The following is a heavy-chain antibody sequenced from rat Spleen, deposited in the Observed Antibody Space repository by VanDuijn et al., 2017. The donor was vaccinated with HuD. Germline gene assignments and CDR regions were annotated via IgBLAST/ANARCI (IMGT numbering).Heavy chain of an antibody. Sequence: EVQLVESGGGLVQPGRSLKLSCVASGFTFRNYGMAWVRQTPTKGLEWVAAIIYDGSNTYYRDSVKGRFIISRDNAKSTLYLQLDSLRSEDTAVYYCARPTTGIPFNYWGQGVMVTVSS. V-gene: IGHV5-29*01. CDR1: GFTFRNYG. J-gene: IGHJ2*01. CDR3: ARPTTGIPFNY. D-gene: IGHD1-9*01. CDR2: IIYDGSNT.